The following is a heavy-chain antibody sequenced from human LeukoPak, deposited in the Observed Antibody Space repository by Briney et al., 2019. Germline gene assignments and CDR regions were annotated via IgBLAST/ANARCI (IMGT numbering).Heavy chain of an antibody. J-gene: IGHJ4*02. V-gene: IGHV3-74*01. D-gene: IGHD1-26*01. Sequence: PGGSLRLSCAASGFTFSNHWMHWVRQAPGKGLVWVSRVNSDGSSTTYADFVKGRFTISRDNAKNTLYLQMDSLRAEDTAVYYCARGPHYSGGYYVGDYWGQGVLVTVSS. CDR1: GFTFSNHW. CDR3: ARGPHYSGGYYVGDY. CDR2: VNSDGSST.